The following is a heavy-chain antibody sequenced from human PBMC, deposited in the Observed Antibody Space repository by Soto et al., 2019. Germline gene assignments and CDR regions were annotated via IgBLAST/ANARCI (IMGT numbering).Heavy chain of an antibody. V-gene: IGHV3-30*18. J-gene: IGHJ4*02. CDR1: GFTFSSYG. CDR3: AKDIIAARLGCPDY. Sequence: GGSLRLSWAASGFTFSSYGMHWVRQAPGKGLEWVAVISYDGSNKYYADSVKGRFTISRDNSKNTLYLQMNSLRAEDTAVYYCAKDIIAARLGCPDYWGQGTLVTVSS. CDR2: ISYDGSNK. D-gene: IGHD6-6*01.